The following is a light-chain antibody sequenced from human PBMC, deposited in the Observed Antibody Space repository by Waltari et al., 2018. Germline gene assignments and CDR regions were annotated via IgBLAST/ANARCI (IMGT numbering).Light chain of an antibody. CDR3: CSYAGSSTVV. Sequence: QSALAQPASVSGSPGQSITISCTGTSSDVGTYNLVSWYQQHPGRAPKVLIYEGSERPSGVSSRFSGSKSGNTASLTISGLKAEDEADYYCCSYAGSSTVVFGGGTRLTVL. J-gene: IGLJ2*01. CDR2: EGS. V-gene: IGLV2-23*01. CDR1: SSDVGTYNL.